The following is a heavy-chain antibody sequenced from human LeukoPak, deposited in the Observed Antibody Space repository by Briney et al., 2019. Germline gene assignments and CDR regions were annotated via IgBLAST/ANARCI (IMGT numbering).Heavy chain of an antibody. D-gene: IGHD5/OR15-5a*01. Sequence: SETLSLTCAVSGDSISNHIYYWDWIRQTPGKGLEWIGAVYYTGNAYYNPSLKSRVTISVDTSDNRFSLHLSSVNTADTAIYYCARLRALSGHRGAFDIWGQGTLVTVSS. CDR3: ARLRALSGHRGAFDI. V-gene: IGHV4-39*01. CDR2: VYYTGNA. CDR1: GDSISNHIYY. J-gene: IGHJ3*02.